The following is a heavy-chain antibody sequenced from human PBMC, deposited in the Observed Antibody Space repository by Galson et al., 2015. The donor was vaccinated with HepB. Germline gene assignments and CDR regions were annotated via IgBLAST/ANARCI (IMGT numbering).Heavy chain of an antibody. CDR1: GFTFSTFA. CDR2: IWHDGSDK. J-gene: IGHJ6*02. Sequence: SLRLSCAASGFTFSTFAMHWVRQAPGKGLEWVAVIWHDGSDKYYADSVKGRFTLSRDNSMNTLFLQMNSLRVEDTALYYCAKDWGLGVWGQGTTVTVSS. CDR3: AKDWGLGV. D-gene: IGHD3-16*01. V-gene: IGHV3-33*06.